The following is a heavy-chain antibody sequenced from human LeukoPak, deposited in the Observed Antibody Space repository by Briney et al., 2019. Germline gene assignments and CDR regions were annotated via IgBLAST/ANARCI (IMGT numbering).Heavy chain of an antibody. CDR1: AESFGYFY. J-gene: IGHJ5*02. CDR3: AREYRSSWYLNWFDP. Sequence: SETLSLTCGVHAESFGYFYCTWILKTPGNGLEWIGSIYNSGSTYYNPSLKSRVTISIDTSKNQFSLKLSSVTAADTAVYYCAREYRSSWYLNWFDPWGQGTLVTVSS. CDR2: IYNSGST. V-gene: IGHV4-34*01. D-gene: IGHD6-13*01.